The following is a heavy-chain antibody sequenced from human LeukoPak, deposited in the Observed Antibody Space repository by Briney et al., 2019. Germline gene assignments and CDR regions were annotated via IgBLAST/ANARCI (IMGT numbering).Heavy chain of an antibody. D-gene: IGHD3-22*01. CDR2: IYWNDDK. CDR3: AHLDYFDTRAGY. V-gene: IGHV2-5*01. J-gene: IGHJ4*02. CDR1: GFSLSTSGVG. Sequence: ESGPTLVKPTQTLTLTCTFSGFSLSTSGVGVGWIRQPPGKALEWLALIYWNDDKRYSPSLKSRLTITKDTSKNQVVLTMTNMDPVDTATYYCAHLDYFDTRAGYWGQGTLVTVSS.